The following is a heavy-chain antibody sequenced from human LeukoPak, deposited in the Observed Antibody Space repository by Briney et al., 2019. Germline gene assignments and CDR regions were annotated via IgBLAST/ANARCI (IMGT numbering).Heavy chain of an antibody. CDR2: IKQDGSEK. V-gene: IGHV3-7*01. D-gene: IGHD1-26*01. CDR3: ASRWDPIGTGYYFDY. Sequence: TGGSLRLSCAASGFTFSSYWMSWVRQAPGKGLEWVANIKQDGSEKYYVDSVKGRFTISRDNAKNSLYLQMNSLRAEDTAVYYCASRWDPIGTGYYFDYWGQGTLVTVSS. CDR1: GFTFSSYW. J-gene: IGHJ4*02.